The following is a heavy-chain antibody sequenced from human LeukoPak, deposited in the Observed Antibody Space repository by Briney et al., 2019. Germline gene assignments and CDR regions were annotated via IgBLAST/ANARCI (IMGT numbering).Heavy chain of an antibody. D-gene: IGHD2-21*02. CDR1: GGSFSGYY. CDR2: MSHTGAT. V-gene: IGHV4-34*01. Sequence: PSETLSLTCAVFGGSFSGYYWSWIRQSPEKGLEWIGEMSHTGATNYNPSLKSRVTVSVDTSKKQFSLNLRSVTAADTAVYYCARVSPDYYFDYWGQGTLVTVSS. J-gene: IGHJ4*02. CDR3: ARVSPDYYFDY.